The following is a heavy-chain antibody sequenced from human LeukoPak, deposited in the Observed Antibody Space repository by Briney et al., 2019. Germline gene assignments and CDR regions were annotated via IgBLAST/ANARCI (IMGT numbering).Heavy chain of an antibody. Sequence: GASVKVSCKASGGTFSSYAISWVRQAPGQGLEWMGRIIPILGIANYAQKFQGRVTITADKSTSTAYMELSSLRSEDTAVYYCARAPITIIVVAKGRDYYYGMDVWGQGTTVTVSS. CDR3: ARAPITIIVVAKGRDYYYGMDV. CDR2: IIPILGIA. V-gene: IGHV1-69*04. D-gene: IGHD3-22*01. J-gene: IGHJ6*02. CDR1: GGTFSSYA.